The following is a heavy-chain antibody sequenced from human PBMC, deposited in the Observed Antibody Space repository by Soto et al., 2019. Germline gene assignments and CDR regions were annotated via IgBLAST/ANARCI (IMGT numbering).Heavy chain of an antibody. D-gene: IGHD1-1*01. CDR3: ATWNEREHAYDV. CDR1: GLTISGKKY. J-gene: IGHJ3*01. V-gene: IGHV3-53*01. CDR2: LCDVDGS. Sequence: DVQLVESGGGLIQPGESLRLSCAAFGLTISGKKYVAWVRQAPGQGLGWVSALCDVDGSYYADSVKGRFTPSSDSSKTTVYLQMNDLRPDDTAVYYCATWNEREHAYDVWGQGTTVTFSS.